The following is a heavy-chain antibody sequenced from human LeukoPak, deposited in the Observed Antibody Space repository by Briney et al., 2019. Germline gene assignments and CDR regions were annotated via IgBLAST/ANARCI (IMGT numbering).Heavy chain of an antibody. D-gene: IGHD6-19*01. CDR3: ARVAQVAGRETIDY. V-gene: IGHV3-9*01. Sequence: GGSLRLSCAASGFTFDDYAMHWVRQAPGKGLEWVSGISWNSGSIGYADSVKGRFTISRDNAKNSLYLQMNSLRAEDTALYYCARVAQVAGRETIDYWGQGTLVTVSS. CDR1: GFTFDDYA. J-gene: IGHJ4*02. CDR2: ISWNSGSI.